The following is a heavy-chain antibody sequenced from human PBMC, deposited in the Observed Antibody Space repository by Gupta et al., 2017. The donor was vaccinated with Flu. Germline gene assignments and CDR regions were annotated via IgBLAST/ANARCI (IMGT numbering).Heavy chain of an antibody. Sequence: FTAYYMHWVRQAPGQGLEWMGWINPNSGGTNYAQKFQGRVTMTRDTSINTVYMELSRLRSDDTAVYYCASLDPIMIPPGIYWGQGTLVTVSS. V-gene: IGHV1-2*02. CDR3: ASLDPIMIPPGIY. D-gene: IGHD3-16*01. J-gene: IGHJ4*02. CDR2: INPNSGGT. CDR1: FTAYY.